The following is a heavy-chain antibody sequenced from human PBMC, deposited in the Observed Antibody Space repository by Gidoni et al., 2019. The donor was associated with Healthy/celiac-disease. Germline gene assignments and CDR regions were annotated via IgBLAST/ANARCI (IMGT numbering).Heavy chain of an antibody. V-gene: IGHV3-23*01. CDR1: GFTFSSYS. Sequence: EVQLLESGGGLVQPGGSLRLSCAASGFTFSSYSMRWVRQAPGKGLEWVSAISGSGGSTYYADSVKGRFTISRDNSKNTLYLQMNSLRAEDTAVYYCAKDFFVGAAPDIWGQGTMVTVSS. CDR2: ISGSGGST. D-gene: IGHD1-26*01. CDR3: AKDFFVGAAPDI. J-gene: IGHJ3*02.